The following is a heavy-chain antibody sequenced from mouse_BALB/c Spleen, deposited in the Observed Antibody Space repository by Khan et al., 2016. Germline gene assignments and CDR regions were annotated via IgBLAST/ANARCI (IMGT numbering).Heavy chain of an antibody. CDR1: GYTFSSYW. CDR2: ILPGSGST. J-gene: IGHJ2*01. Sequence: QVQLQQSGADLMKPGASVKISCRATGYTFSSYWIEWIKQRPGHGLEWIGQILPGSGSTHYNENFKGKATITADTSSNTVYMQLSSLTSEDSACYYRERNWAGDCWGQGTTLTCSS. CDR3: ERNWAGDC. V-gene: IGHV1-9*01. D-gene: IGHD4-1*01.